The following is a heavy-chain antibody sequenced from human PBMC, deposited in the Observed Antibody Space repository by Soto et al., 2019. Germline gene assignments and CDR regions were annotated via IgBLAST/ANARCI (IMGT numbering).Heavy chain of an antibody. CDR1: GYTFTSYY. CDR3: ARGDCSSTSCYILFDY. Sequence: ASVKVSCKASGYTFTSYYMHWVRQAPGQGLEWMGIINPSGGSTSYAQKFQGRVTMTRDTSTSTVYMELSSLRSEDTAVYYCARGDCSSTSCYILFDYWGQGTLVTVSS. D-gene: IGHD2-2*02. V-gene: IGHV1-46*01. J-gene: IGHJ4*02. CDR2: INPSGGST.